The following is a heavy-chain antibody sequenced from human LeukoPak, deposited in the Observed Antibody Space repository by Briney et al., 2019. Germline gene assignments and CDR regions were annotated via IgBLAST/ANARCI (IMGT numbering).Heavy chain of an antibody. Sequence: SETLSLTCTVSGGSISSYYWSWIRQPPGKGLEWIGYIYHSGSTYYNPSLKSRVTISVDRSKNQFSLKLSSVTAADTAVYYCARVVSNYYFDSWGQGTLVTVSS. CDR2: IYHSGST. V-gene: IGHV4-59*12. J-gene: IGHJ4*02. D-gene: IGHD4-11*01. CDR1: GGSISSYY. CDR3: ARVVSNYYFDS.